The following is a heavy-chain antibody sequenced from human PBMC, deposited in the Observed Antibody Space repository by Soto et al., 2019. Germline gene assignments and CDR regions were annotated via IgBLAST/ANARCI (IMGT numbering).Heavy chain of an antibody. D-gene: IGHD2-15*01. CDR1: EYTFIGFH. Sequence: QVQLVQSGAEVKKPGASVKVSCEASEYTFIGFHLHWVRQAPGQGLEWMGWINPKSGDTKYAQKCQGSVTLTSDTSISTGYMELSRLESNDTAVYYCAKGLWTVGHSTGGSCYDGMDVWGQGTTVTVSS. CDR2: INPKSGDT. J-gene: IGHJ6*02. CDR3: AKGLWTVGHSTGGSCYDGMDV. V-gene: IGHV1-2*02.